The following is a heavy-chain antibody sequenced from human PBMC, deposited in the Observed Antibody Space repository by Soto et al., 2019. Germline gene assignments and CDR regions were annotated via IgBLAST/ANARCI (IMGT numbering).Heavy chain of an antibody. CDR2: ISGSGGST. CDR3: AKVGGRAAVSYYYYGMDV. D-gene: IGHD6-13*01. V-gene: IGHV3-23*01. J-gene: IGHJ6*02. Sequence: GGSLRLSCAAFGFTFSSYAMSWVRQAPGKGLEWVSAISGSGGSTYYADSVKGRFTISRDNSKNTLYLQMNSLRAEDTAVYYCAKVGGRAAVSYYYYGMDVWGQGTTVTVSS. CDR1: GFTFSSYA.